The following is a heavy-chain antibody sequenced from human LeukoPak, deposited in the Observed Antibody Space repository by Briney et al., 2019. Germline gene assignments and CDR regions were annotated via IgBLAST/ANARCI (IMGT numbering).Heavy chain of an antibody. J-gene: IGHJ4*02. CDR2: IYTSGST. CDR3: ARHAYWAIFDY. V-gene: IGHV4-4*09. Sequence: SETLSLTCTVSGGSLSSLYWSWIRPPPGKGLEWIGYIYTSGSTNYNPSLKSRVTISVDTSKNQCSLKLGAVAASDTARYYGARHAYWAIFDYWGQGTLVTVSP. D-gene: IGHD2-8*02. CDR1: GGSLSSLY.